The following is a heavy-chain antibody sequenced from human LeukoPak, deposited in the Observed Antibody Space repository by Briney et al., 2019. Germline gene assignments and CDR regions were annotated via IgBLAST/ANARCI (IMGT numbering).Heavy chain of an antibody. V-gene: IGHV3-23*01. J-gene: IGHJ3*02. CDR3: LGYCGRTSCYDAFDI. CDR1: GFSFSSYG. Sequence: QPGGSLRLSCAASGFSFSSYGMSWVRQAPGKGLEWVSGISGSGGNTYYADSVKGRFTISRDNSKNTLYLQMNSLRAEDTAVYHCLGYCGRTSCYDAFDIWGQGTVVTVSS. CDR2: ISGSGGNT. D-gene: IGHD2-2*01.